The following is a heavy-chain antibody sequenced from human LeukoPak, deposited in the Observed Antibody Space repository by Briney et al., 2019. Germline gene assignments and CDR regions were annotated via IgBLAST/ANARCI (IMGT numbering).Heavy chain of an antibody. CDR2: INHSGST. J-gene: IGHJ6*02. CDR3: ARGPDTYYYGSGSYGPYYYGMDV. V-gene: IGHV4-34*01. CDR1: GGSFSGYY. D-gene: IGHD3-10*01. Sequence: SETLSLTCAVYGGSFSGYYWSWIRQPPGKGLEWIGEINHSGSTNYNPSLKSRVTISVDTSKNQFSLKLSSVTAADTAVYYCARGPDTYYYGSGSYGPYYYGMDVWGQGTTVTVSS.